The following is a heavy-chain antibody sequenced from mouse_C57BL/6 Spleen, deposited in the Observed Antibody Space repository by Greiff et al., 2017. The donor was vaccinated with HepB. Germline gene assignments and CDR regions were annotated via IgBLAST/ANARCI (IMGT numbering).Heavy chain of an antibody. CDR3: ARRMKTAQATFRFAY. D-gene: IGHD3-2*02. J-gene: IGHJ3*01. CDR1: GYTFTDYN. CDR2: INPNNGGT. Sequence: EVKLQESGPELVKPGASVKIPCKASGYTFTDYNMDWVKQSHGKSLEWIGDINPNNGGTIYNQKFKGKATLTVDKSSSTAYMELRSLTSEDTAVYYCARRMKTAQATFRFAYWGQGTLVTVSA. V-gene: IGHV1-18*01.